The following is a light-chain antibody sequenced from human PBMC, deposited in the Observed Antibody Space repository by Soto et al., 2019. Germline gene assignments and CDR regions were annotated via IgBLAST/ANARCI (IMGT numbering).Light chain of an antibody. J-gene: IGLJ1*01. CDR1: SSDVGAHNY. V-gene: IGLV2-8*01. Sequence: QSVLTQPPSASGSPGQSVTISCTGTSSDVGAHNYVSWYQQHPGKAPKLLIYEVNKRPSGCPDRFSGSNSGNSASLTFSRLPAEDEADYSCCSYAGNNNFVFGTGTNVTVL. CDR3: CSYAGNNNFV. CDR2: EVN.